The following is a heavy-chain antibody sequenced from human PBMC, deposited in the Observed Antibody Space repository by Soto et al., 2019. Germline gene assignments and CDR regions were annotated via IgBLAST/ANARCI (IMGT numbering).Heavy chain of an antibody. CDR2: IVVGSGNT. J-gene: IGHJ4*02. Sequence: ASVKVSCKASGFTFTSSSVQWVRQARGQRLAWIGWIVVGSGNTNYAQKFQERVTITRDMSTSTAYMELSSLRSEDTAVYYGAAVVGATHLDYWGQGPLGTVAS. V-gene: IGHV1-58*01. D-gene: IGHD1-26*01. CDR1: GFTFTSSS. CDR3: AAVVGATHLDY.